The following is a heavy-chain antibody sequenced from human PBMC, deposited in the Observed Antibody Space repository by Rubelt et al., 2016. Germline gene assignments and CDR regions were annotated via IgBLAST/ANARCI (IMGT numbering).Heavy chain of an antibody. Sequence: QLQLQESGPGLVKPSETLSLTCTVSGGSISSSNYYWAWIRQPPGKGLEWIGYIHYSGSTNYNPSLKSRVTISVDTSKNQFSLKLSSVTAADTAVYYCAKSGGNSGMHWGQGTLVTVSS. CDR1: GGSISSSNYY. D-gene: IGHD4-23*01. CDR3: AKSGGNSGMH. J-gene: IGHJ4*02. CDR2: IHYSGST. V-gene: IGHV4-39*07.